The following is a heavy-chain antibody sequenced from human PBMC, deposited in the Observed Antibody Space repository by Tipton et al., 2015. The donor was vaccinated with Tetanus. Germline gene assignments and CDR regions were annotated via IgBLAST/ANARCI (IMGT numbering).Heavy chain of an antibody. Sequence: TLSLTCSVSGDSMTDFYWSWIRQPPGKGLEWIAYIFYNGRTQSNPSLKSRVSISIDTAKNQFPLQLKSVTAADTAIYYCARTTRRWLHPDYWGQGTLVTVSS. CDR3: ARTTRRWLHPDY. V-gene: IGHV4-59*01. D-gene: IGHD5-24*01. CDR2: IFYNGRT. J-gene: IGHJ4*02. CDR1: GDSMTDFY.